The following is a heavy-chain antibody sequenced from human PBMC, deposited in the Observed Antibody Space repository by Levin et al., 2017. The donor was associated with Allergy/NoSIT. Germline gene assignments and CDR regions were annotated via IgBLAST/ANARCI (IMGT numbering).Heavy chain of an antibody. Sequence: GESLKISCKASGYTFTGYYMHWVRQAPGQGLEWMGWINPNSGGTNYAQKFQGRVTMTRDTSISTAYMELSRLRSDDTAVYYCAREQGSTNGVEGGWFDPWGQGTLVTVSS. D-gene: IGHD2-8*01. V-gene: IGHV1-2*02. CDR3: AREQGSTNGVEGGWFDP. CDR2: INPNSGGT. J-gene: IGHJ5*02. CDR1: GYTFTGYY.